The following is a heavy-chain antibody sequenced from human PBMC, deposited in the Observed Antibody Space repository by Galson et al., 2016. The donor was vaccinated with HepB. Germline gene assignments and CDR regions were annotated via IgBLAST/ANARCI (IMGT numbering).Heavy chain of an antibody. J-gene: IGHJ6*02. D-gene: IGHD3-16*01. CDR3: ARDFWGDFLVGYSGYYYYHDMDV. CDR1: GGSINGRNYY. Sequence: SETLSLTCTVSGGSINGRNYYWGWLRQPPGKGLEWIGTISYSGTTYYNPPLKSRVTISIDPSKNQFSLKLSSVTAADTAVYYCARDFWGDFLVGYSGYYYYHDMDVWGQGTTVTVSS. V-gene: IGHV4-39*02. CDR2: ISYSGTT.